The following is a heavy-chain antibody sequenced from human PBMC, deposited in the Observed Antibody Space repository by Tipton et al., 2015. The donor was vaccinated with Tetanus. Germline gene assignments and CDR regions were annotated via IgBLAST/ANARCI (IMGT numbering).Heavy chain of an antibody. V-gene: IGHV3-7*01. Sequence: GSLRLSCVASGFTFRSYWMSWVRQAPGKGLEWVANIKEDGSEMYYADSVKGRFTISRDNARNSLSVHMNSLTAEDTAVYYCARLRVYCSTACYSREDYWGQGTLVTASS. D-gene: IGHD2/OR15-2a*01. J-gene: IGHJ4*02. CDR3: ARLRVYCSTACYSREDY. CDR1: GFTFRSYW. CDR2: IKEDGSEM.